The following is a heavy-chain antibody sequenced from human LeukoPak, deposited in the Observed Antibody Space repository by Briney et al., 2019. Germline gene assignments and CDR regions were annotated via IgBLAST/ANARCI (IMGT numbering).Heavy chain of an antibody. Sequence: GRSLRLSCAASGFTFSSHGMYWVRQAPGKGLEWVALIWYDGSKKNYAASVKGRFTISRDNSKNTLYLQMNSLRAEDTAVYYCARDISRGSLDYWGQGTLVTVSS. CDR2: IWYDGSKK. CDR3: ARDISRGSLDY. CDR1: GFTFSSHG. V-gene: IGHV3-33*01. J-gene: IGHJ4*02. D-gene: IGHD2-15*01.